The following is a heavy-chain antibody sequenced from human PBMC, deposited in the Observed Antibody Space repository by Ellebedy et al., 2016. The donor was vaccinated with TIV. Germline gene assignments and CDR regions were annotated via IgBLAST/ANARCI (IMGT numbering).Heavy chain of an antibody. CDR3: ASRYTSSTYYGMDV. CDR1: GYTVNTYA. CDR2: INAGNGNT. Sequence: ASVKVSCKASGYTVNTYAMHWVRQAPGQRLEWMGWINAGNGNTKYSQKFQGRVTITRDTSASTAYMELSSLRSEDTAVYYCASRYTSSTYYGMDVWGQGTTVTVSS. V-gene: IGHV1-3*01. J-gene: IGHJ6*02. D-gene: IGHD6-19*01.